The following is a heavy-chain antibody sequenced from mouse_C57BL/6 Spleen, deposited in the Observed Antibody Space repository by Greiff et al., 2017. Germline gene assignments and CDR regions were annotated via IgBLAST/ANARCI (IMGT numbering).Heavy chain of an antibody. J-gene: IGHJ3*01. D-gene: IGHD2-5*01. CDR1: GYTFTSYW. Sequence: QVQLQQSGAELAKPGASVKLSCKASGYTFTSYWMHWVKQRPGQGLEWIGYINPSSGYTKYNQKFKDKATLTADKSSSTAYMQLSSLTSEDSAVYYCATYYSNYDGFAYWGQGTLVTVSA. CDR2: INPSSGYT. CDR3: ATYYSNYDGFAY. V-gene: IGHV1-7*01.